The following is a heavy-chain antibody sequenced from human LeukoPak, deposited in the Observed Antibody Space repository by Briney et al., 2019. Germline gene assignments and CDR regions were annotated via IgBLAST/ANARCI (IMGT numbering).Heavy chain of an antibody. CDR2: IIPILGIA. D-gene: IGHD3-16*02. CDR1: GGTFSSYA. CDR3: ARDALSRGLSPFDY. Sequence: EASVKVSCKASGGTFSSYAISWVRQAPGQGLEWMGRIIPILGIANYAQKFQGRVTITADKSTSTAYMELSSLRSEDTAVYYCARDALSRGLSPFDYWGQGTLVTVSS. J-gene: IGHJ4*02. V-gene: IGHV1-69*04.